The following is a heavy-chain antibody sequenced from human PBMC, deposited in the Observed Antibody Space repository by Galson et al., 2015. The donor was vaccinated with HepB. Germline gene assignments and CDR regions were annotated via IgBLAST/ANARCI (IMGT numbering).Heavy chain of an antibody. CDR3: AGEGRSGSYGVFDY. Sequence: SVTVSCKASGSTFTGYYMHWVRQAPGQGLEWMGRINPNSGGTNYAQKFQGRVTMTRDTSISTAYMELSRLRSDDTAVYYCAGEGRSGSYGVFDYWGQGTLVTVSS. CDR2: INPNSGGT. D-gene: IGHD1-26*01. CDR1: GSTFTGYY. V-gene: IGHV1-2*06. J-gene: IGHJ4*02.